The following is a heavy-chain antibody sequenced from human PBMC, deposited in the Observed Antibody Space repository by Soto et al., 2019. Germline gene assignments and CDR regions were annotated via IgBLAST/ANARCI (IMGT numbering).Heavy chain of an antibody. V-gene: IGHV5-51*01. D-gene: IGHD3-10*01. CDR3: ARQGSQTGKFYYYGMDV. CDR1: GCSVTSYW. Sequence: GEALKISCKGSGCSVTSYWSGWVRQMPGKGLEWMGIIYPGDSDTRYSSSFQGQVTISADKSISTAYLQWSSLKASDSAMYYCARQGSQTGKFYYYGMDVWGQGTTVTVSS. J-gene: IGHJ6*02. CDR2: IYPGDSDT.